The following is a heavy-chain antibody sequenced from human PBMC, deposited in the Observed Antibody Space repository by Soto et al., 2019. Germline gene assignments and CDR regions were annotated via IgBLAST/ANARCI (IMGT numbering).Heavy chain of an antibody. CDR1: GGTFSSYA. Sequence: SSVKVSCKASGGTFSSYAISWVRQAPGQGLEWMGGIIPIFGTANYAQKFQGRVTITADESTSTAYMELSSLRSEDTAVYYCARDAIGYSYGLNWFDPWGQGTLVTVSS. V-gene: IGHV1-69*13. CDR2: IIPIFGTA. CDR3: ARDAIGYSYGLNWFDP. J-gene: IGHJ5*02. D-gene: IGHD5-18*01.